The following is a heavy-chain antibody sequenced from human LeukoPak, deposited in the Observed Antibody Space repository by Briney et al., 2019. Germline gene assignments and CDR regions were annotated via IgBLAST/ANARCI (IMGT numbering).Heavy chain of an antibody. J-gene: IGHJ5*02. V-gene: IGHV1-69*01. CDR1: GGTFSSYA. CDR3: ARRRGSTYYYDSSGYYYRVSWFDP. CDR2: IIPIFGTA. D-gene: IGHD3-22*01. Sequence: SVKVSCKASGGTFSSYAISWVRQAPGQGLEWMGGIIPIFGTANYAQKFQGRVTITADESTSTAYMELSSLRSEDTAVYYCARRRGSTYYYDSSGYYYRVSWFDPWGQGTLVTVSS.